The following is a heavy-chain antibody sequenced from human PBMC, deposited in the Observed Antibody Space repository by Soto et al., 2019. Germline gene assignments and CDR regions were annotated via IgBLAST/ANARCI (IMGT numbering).Heavy chain of an antibody. CDR1: GDSINSSNW. Sequence: QVQLQESGPGLVKPSGTLSLTCAVSGDSINSSNWWSSVRQPPGKGLEWIGEIYHSGTINYNPSLKSRISISLDKSKNQFSLKLNSVTAADTAVYFCASSKRPTVLVDYWGQGALVTVSS. D-gene: IGHD2-8*02. J-gene: IGHJ4*02. CDR2: IYHSGTI. V-gene: IGHV4-4*02. CDR3: ASSKRPTVLVDY.